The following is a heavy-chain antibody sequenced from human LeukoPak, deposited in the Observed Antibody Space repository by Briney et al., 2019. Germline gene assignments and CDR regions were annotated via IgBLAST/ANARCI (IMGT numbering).Heavy chain of an antibody. Sequence: SETLSLTCAVSGGSISTYYWSWIRQPPGKGLEWIGYIYYSGSAKYNPSLKSRVTISVDTSKNQFSLKLTSVTAADTAVYYCARGFGDWGLSWFDPWGQGTLVTVSS. V-gene: IGHV4-59*01. D-gene: IGHD3-10*01. CDR2: IYYSGSA. CDR1: GGSISTYY. J-gene: IGHJ5*02. CDR3: ARGFGDWGLSWFDP.